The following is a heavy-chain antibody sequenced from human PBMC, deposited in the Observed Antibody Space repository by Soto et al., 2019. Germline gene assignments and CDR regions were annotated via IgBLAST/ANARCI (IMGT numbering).Heavy chain of an antibody. CDR3: ARESVRNQLAYYFDY. D-gene: IGHD6-13*01. CDR2: TYYRSKWYN. CDR1: GDSVSSNSAA. J-gene: IGHJ4*02. V-gene: IGHV6-1*01. Sequence: SHTLSLTCAISGDSVSSNSAAWNWIRQSPSRGLEWLGRTYYRSKWYNDYAVSVKSRITINPDTSKNQFSLQLNSVTPEDTAVYYCARESVRNQLAYYFDYWGQGTLVTVSX.